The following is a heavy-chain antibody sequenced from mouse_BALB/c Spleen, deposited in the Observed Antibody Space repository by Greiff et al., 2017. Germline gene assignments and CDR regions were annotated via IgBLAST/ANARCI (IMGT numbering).Heavy chain of an antibody. Sequence: EVQLVESGGGLVQPGGSLKLSCAASGFTFSSYAMSWVRQTPEKRLEWVASISSGGSTYYPDSVKGRFTISRDNARNILYLQMSSLRSEDTAMYYCAREVVDPYYFDYWGQGTTLTVSS. V-gene: IGHV5-6-5*01. CDR3: AREVVDPYYFDY. CDR2: ISSGGST. D-gene: IGHD1-1*01. J-gene: IGHJ2*01. CDR1: GFTFSSYA.